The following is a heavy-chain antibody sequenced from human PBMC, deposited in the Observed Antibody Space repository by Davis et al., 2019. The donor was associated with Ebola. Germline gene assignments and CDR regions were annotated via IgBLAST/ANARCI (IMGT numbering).Heavy chain of an antibody. J-gene: IGHJ6*02. Sequence: GESLKISCAASGFTFSSYWMHWVRQAPGKGLVWVSRINSDGSSTSYADSVKGRFTISRDNAKNTLYLQMNSLRAEDTAVYYCARGTVLLWFGELLWTNAGMDVWGQGTTVTVSS. D-gene: IGHD3-10*01. CDR3: ARGTVLLWFGELLWTNAGMDV. CDR1: GFTFSSYW. CDR2: INSDGSST. V-gene: IGHV3-74*01.